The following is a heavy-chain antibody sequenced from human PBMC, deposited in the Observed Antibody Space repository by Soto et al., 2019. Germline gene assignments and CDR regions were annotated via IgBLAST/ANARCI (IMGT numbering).Heavy chain of an antibody. CDR3: ARLRPYYYDSSGPWVFDY. J-gene: IGHJ4*02. D-gene: IGHD3-22*01. V-gene: IGHV5-51*01. CDR2: IYPGDSDT. Sequence: GESLKISCKGSGYSFTIYCIGWVLQMPGKGLEWMGIIYPGDSDTRYSPSFQGQVTISADKSISTAYLQWSSLKASDTAMYYCARLRPYYYDSSGPWVFDYWGQGTLVTVSS. CDR1: GYSFTIYC.